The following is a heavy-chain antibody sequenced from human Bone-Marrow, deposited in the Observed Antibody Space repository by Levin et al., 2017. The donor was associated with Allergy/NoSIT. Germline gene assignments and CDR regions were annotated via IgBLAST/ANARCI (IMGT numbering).Heavy chain of an antibody. CDR1: GGSISSYY. V-gene: IGHV4-4*07. D-gene: IGHD6-19*01. Sequence: SETLSLTCTVSGGSISSYYWSWIRQPAGKGLEWIGRIYTSGSTNYNPSLKSRVTMSVDTSKNQFSLKLSSVTAADTAVYYCARDLSGPKPGLVKASSGWYGIDYWGQGTLVTVSS. CDR2: IYTSGST. J-gene: IGHJ4*02. CDR3: ARDLSGPKPGLVKASSGWYGIDY.